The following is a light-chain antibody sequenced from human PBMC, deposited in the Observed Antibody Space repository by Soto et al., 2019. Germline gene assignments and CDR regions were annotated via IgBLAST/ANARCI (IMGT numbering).Light chain of an antibody. V-gene: IGKV1-39*01. Sequence: DIQMTQSPSSLSASVGDRVNITCRASQTVSSYLNWYQQKPGTVPKLLIYATSNLQSGVPSRFSGRGSGTDFTLTISRLEPEDFAVYYCQQYGSSPMTFGQGTRLEIK. J-gene: IGKJ5*01. CDR2: ATS. CDR3: QQYGSSPMT. CDR1: QTVSSY.